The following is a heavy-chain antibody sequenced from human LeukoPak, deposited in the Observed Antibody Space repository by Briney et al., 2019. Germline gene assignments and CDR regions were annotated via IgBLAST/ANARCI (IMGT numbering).Heavy chain of an antibody. V-gene: IGHV4-39*01. D-gene: IGHD2-2*01. CDR2: IYDSGST. J-gene: IGHJ5*02. CDR3: ARRLTQYDCFDP. CDR1: GGSIRSSYYY. Sequence: NASETLSLTCTVSGGSIRSSYYYWGWIRQPPGKGLEWIGSIYDSGSTYYNPSLKSRVTISVDTSKNQFSLHLNSVTPEDTAVYYCARRLTQYDCFDPWGQGILVTVSS.